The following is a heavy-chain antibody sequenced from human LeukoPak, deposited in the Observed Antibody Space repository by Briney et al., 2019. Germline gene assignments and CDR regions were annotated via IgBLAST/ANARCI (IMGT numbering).Heavy chain of an antibody. D-gene: IGHD3-9*01. CDR3: ASTGYYSYFDH. Sequence: GGSLRLSCAASGFTVSSSYMSWVRQAPGKGLEWVSLIYGGGSTNYADSVKGRFTISRDNSKDTLYLQMNSLRAEDTAVYYCASTGYYSYFDHWGQGTLVTVSS. V-gene: IGHV3-53*01. CDR2: IYGGGST. CDR1: GFTVSSSY. J-gene: IGHJ4*02.